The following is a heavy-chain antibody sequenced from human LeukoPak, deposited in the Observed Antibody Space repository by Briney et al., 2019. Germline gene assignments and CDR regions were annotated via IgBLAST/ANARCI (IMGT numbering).Heavy chain of an antibody. CDR3: ASRITGTTSRDAFDI. D-gene: IGHD1-20*01. J-gene: IGHJ3*02. Sequence: GGSLRLSCAASGFTVSSNYMSWVRQAPGKGLEWVSVIYSGGSTYYADSVKGRFTISGHNSKNTLYLQMNSLRAEDTAVYYCASRITGTTSRDAFDIWGQGTMVTVSS. CDR2: IYSGGST. V-gene: IGHV3-53*04. CDR1: GFTVSSNY.